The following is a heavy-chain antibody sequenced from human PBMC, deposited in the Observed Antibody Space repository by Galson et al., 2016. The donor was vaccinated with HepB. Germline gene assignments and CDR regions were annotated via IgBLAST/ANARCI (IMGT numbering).Heavy chain of an antibody. CDR2: VSGNGGTI. CDR3: AKEMRWLKLGLDY. J-gene: IGHJ4*02. Sequence: SLRLSCAASGFTFTDHAMSWVRLVPGKGLEWVAVVSGNGGTIYYSDSVKGRCTISRDNSKNTLYLQMNSLRAEDTAKYYCAKEMRWLKLGLDYWGQGTRVTVSS. D-gene: IGHD5-24*01. CDR1: GFTFTDHA. V-gene: IGHV3-23*01.